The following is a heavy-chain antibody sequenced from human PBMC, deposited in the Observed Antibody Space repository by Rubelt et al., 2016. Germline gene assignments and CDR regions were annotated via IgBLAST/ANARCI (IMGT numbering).Heavy chain of an antibody. Sequence: VSGKGLEWVSHISSSGSAIHYGDSVKGRFTISRDNAKNSLYLQMNSLRAEDTAVYYCARNPHLAPGLLFDLWGQGTMVTVSS. CDR2: ISSSGSAI. J-gene: IGHJ3*01. V-gene: IGHV3-11*01. D-gene: IGHD1-14*01. CDR3: ARNPHLAPGLLFDL.